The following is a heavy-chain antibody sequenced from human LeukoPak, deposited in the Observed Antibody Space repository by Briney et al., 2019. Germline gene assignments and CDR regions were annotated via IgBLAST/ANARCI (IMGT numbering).Heavy chain of an antibody. V-gene: IGHV1-18*01. CDR1: GYTFTSYG. D-gene: IGHD2-2*01. Sequence: ASVKVSCKASGYTFTSYGISWVRQAPGQGLEWMGWISAYNGNTNYAQNLQGRVTMTTDTSTSTAYMEVRSLRSDDTAVYYCARDRQSCSDSSCLVDSWGQGTLVTVSS. CDR2: ISAYNGNT. CDR3: ARDRQSCSDSSCLVDS. J-gene: IGHJ4*02.